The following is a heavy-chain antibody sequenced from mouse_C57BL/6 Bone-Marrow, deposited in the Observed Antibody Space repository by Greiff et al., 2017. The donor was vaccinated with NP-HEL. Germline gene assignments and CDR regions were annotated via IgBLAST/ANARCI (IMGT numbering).Heavy chain of an antibody. V-gene: IGHV1-9*01. D-gene: IGHD1-1*01. CDR1: GYTFTSYG. Sequence: VKLQESGAELARPGASVKLSCKASGYTFTSYGISWVKQRPGHGLEWIGEILPGSGSTNYNEKFKGKATFTADTSSNTAYMQLSSLTTEDSAIYYCARNYGSSYGGFAYWGQGTLVTVSA. CDR2: ILPGSGST. J-gene: IGHJ3*01. CDR3: ARNYGSSYGGFAY.